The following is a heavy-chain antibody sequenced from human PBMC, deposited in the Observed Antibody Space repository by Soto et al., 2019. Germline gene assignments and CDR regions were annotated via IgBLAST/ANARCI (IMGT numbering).Heavy chain of an antibody. V-gene: IGHV1-69*06. CDR3: ARDMTRTVVPYFDF. CDR2: IIPISGAA. Sequence: SVKVSCKASRGTSSNYVVNWVRQAPGQGLEWMGRIIPISGAANYAQKFQGRVTITADKSTSTSYMELSSLRSEDTAVYYCARDMTRTVVPYFDFWGQGTLVTVSS. CDR1: RGTSSNYV. D-gene: IGHD1-7*01. J-gene: IGHJ4*02.